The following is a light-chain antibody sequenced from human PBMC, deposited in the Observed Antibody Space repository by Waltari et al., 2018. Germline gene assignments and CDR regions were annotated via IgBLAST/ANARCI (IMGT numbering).Light chain of an antibody. V-gene: IGLV2-8*01. J-gene: IGLJ1*01. CDR3: SSYTSSRTLV. CDR2: EVT. CDR1: NSDVGGYNY. Sequence: QSALTQPPSASGSPGQSVTISCTGTNSDVGGYNYVSWYQQYPGKAPKLIIYEVTKRPSGVPDRFSGSKSGNTASLTVAGLQAEDEADYYCSSYTSSRTLVFGTGTKVTVL.